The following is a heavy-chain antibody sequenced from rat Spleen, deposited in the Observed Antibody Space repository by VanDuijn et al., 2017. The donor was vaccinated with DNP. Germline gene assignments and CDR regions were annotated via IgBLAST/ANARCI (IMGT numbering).Heavy chain of an antibody. CDR1: GFTFSDFP. CDR2: ISSRGTSI. D-gene: IGHD1-12*01. J-gene: IGHJ2*01. V-gene: IGHV5-46*01. CDR3: ATLNYYASLSGYFDY. Sequence: EVQLVESGGGLFQPGRSMKLSCAASGFTFSDFPMAWVRQAPKKGLEWVAIISSRGTSIDYRDSVKGRFTASRDNAESTLYLQMDSLRSEDTATYYCATLNYYASLSGYFDYWGQGVMVTVSS.